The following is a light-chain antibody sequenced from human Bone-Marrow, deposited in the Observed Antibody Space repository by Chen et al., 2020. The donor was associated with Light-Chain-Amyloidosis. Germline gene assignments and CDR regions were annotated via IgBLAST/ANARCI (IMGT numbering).Light chain of an antibody. CDR3: SSYTITNTLV. Sequence: QSALTQPASVSGSPGQSTTTPCTGTNSDVGGDNHVSWYQQPPDKAPKLMIYEVTNRPSWVPDRFSGSKSDNTASLTISGLQTEDEADYFCSSYTITNTLVFGSGTRVTVL. CDR1: NSDVGGDNH. CDR2: EVT. V-gene: IGLV2-14*01. J-gene: IGLJ1*01.